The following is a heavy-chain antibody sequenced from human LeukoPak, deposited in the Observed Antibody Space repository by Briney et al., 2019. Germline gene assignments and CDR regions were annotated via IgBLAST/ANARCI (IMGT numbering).Heavy chain of an antibody. Sequence: SETLSLTCAVYGGSFSGYYWSWIRQPPGKGLEWIGYIYYSGSTNYNPSLKSRVTISVDTSRNQFSLKLSSVTAADTAVYYCARGGSGTYYHYWGQGTLVTVSS. V-gene: IGHV4-59*01. CDR1: GGSFSGYY. CDR3: ARGGSGTYYHY. J-gene: IGHJ4*02. D-gene: IGHD1-26*01. CDR2: IYYSGST.